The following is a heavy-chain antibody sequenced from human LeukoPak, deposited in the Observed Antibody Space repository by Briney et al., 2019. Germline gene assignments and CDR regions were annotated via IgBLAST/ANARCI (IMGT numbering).Heavy chain of an antibody. D-gene: IGHD2-8*02. CDR3: ANGGSYSTGP. V-gene: IGHV3-7*01. CDR1: GFTFSNSW. CDR2: IKPDGSAQ. Sequence: GGSLRLSCAASGFTFSNSWKSWVRQAPGKGLEWVATIKPDGSAQYYVDSVKGRFTISRDNAKNSLFLQINSLRAEDTAVYYCANGGSYSTGPWGQGTLVTVSS. J-gene: IGHJ5*02.